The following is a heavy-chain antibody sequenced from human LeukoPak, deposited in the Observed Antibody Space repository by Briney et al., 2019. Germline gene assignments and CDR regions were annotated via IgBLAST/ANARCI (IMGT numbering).Heavy chain of an antibody. CDR1: GGTFSSYA. CDR3: ARSLFWSGYLLDY. J-gene: IGHJ4*02. CDR2: ITPIFGTA. V-gene: IGHV1-69*13. Sequence: SVKVSCKASGGTFSSYAISWVRQAPGQGLEWMGGITPIFGTANYAQKFQGRVTITADESTSTAYMELSSLRSEDTAVYYCARSLFWSGYLLDYWGQGTLVTVSS. D-gene: IGHD3-3*01.